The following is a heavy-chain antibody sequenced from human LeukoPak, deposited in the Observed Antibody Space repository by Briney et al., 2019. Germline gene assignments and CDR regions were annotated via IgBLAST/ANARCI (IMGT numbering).Heavy chain of an antibody. CDR3: AVGVIADGVVDY. J-gene: IGHJ4*02. V-gene: IGHV4-59*04. CDR1: GFTFSSYS. CDR2: IYYSGST. D-gene: IGHD2-21*01. Sequence: GSLRLSCAASGFTFSSYSMNWIRQPPGKGLEWIGTIYYSGSTYFNPSLKSRVTISVDTSKNQFSLKLSSVTAADAAVYYCAVGVIADGVVDYWGQGTLVTVSS.